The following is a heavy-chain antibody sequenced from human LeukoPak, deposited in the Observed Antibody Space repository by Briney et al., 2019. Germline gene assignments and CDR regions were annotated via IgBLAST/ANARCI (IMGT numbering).Heavy chain of an antibody. Sequence: GGSLRLSCAASGFTFSDYYMIWIRQAPGKGLAWLSYISLSGTTIYYAASVKGRFTISRDNAKNSLYLQMNSLRAEDTAVYYCARCWANIGSYHYYYMDVWGKGTTVTVSS. D-gene: IGHD2-15*01. CDR2: ISLSGTTI. CDR1: GFTFSDYY. J-gene: IGHJ6*03. CDR3: ARCWANIGSYHYYYMDV. V-gene: IGHV3-11*04.